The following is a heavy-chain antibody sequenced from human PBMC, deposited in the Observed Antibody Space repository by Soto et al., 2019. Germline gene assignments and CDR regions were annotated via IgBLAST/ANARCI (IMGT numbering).Heavy chain of an antibody. CDR1: GFTFGDYV. D-gene: IGHD1-26*01. CDR2: IKTKFYGATT. V-gene: IGHV3-49*04. CDR3: AIDLPMHGTYYLARLEY. Sequence: PGGSMRLSCLTSGFTFGDYVMSCVRQAPGQGLERVGSIKTKFYGATTEYAASVKGRFTISRDDSKSIGYLQMNGLKTDDTAVYYCAIDLPMHGTYYLARLEYCGQGTLGSTSS. J-gene: IGHJ4*02.